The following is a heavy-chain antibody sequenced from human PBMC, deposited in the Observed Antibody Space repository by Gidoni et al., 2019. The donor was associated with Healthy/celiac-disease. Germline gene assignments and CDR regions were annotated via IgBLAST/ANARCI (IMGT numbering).Heavy chain of an antibody. CDR3: AKDSTTVTRRATSKFDY. V-gene: IGHV3-23*01. Sequence: EVQLLESGGGLVQHGGSLRLSCAASGFTFSSYAMSWVRQAPGKGLEWVSAISGSGGSTYYADSVKGRFTISRDNSKNTLYLQMNSLRAEDTAVYYCAKDSTTVTRRATSKFDYWGQGTLVTVSS. D-gene: IGHD4-4*01. J-gene: IGHJ4*02. CDR1: GFTFSSYA. CDR2: ISGSGGST.